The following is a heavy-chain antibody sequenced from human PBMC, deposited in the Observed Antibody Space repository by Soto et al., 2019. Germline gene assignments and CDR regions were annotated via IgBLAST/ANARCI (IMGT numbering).Heavy chain of an antibody. CDR1: GGSGSNYY. D-gene: IGHD3-10*01. CDR2: ISNTGNS. Sequence: PSETLSLTCNVSGGSGSNYYWTWIRQPPGKGLEWIAYISNTGNSNYNPSLKSRVTISLDTSKNQFSLKLSSLTVADTAVYYCARAGVWFGSRLDYWGKGTLVTVS. CDR3: ARAGVWFGSRLDY. J-gene: IGHJ4*02. V-gene: IGHV4-59*02.